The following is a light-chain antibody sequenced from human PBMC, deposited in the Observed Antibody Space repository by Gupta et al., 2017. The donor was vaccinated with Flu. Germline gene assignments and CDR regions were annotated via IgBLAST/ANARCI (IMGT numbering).Light chain of an antibody. V-gene: IGKV1-27*01. CDR3: HKYNSDPPLT. J-gene: IGKJ4*01. Sequence: DIQMTQSPSSLSASVGDRVTITCRASQGINNYLAWYQQKPGEAPKLLIYVASTWQSGVPSRFSGSGFGTDLTLTISSRQPEDVATYYCHKYNSDPPLTFGGGTRVEIK. CDR1: QGINNY. CDR2: VAS.